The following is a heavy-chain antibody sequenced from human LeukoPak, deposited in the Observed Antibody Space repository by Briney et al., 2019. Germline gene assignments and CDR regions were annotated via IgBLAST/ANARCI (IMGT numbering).Heavy chain of an antibody. CDR3: ARVGDTAMVMNY. CDR2: INHSGST. CDR1: GGSFSGYY. Sequence: SETLSLTCAVYGGSFSGYYWSWIRQPPGKGLEWIGEINHSGSTNYNPSLKSRVTISVDTSKNQFSLKLSSVTAADTAVYYCARVGDTAMVMNYWGQGTLVTVSS. V-gene: IGHV4-34*01. D-gene: IGHD5-18*01. J-gene: IGHJ4*02.